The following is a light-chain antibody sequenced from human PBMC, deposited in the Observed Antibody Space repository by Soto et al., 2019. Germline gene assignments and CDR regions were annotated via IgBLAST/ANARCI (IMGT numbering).Light chain of an antibody. CDR2: GAS. CDR3: PQYYHWPRT. CDR1: QSVSSN. J-gene: IGKJ1*01. V-gene: IGKV3-15*01. Sequence: EIGMTQSPATVSVSPGERATLSCRASQSVSSNLAWYQQKPGQAPRLLIYGASTRATGIPARFSGSGSGTDFILTITSLQSEDSGVFYCPQYYHWPRTSGQGAMVDI.